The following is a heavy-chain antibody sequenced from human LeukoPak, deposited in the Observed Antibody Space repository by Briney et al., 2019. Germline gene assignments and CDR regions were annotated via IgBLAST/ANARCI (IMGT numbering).Heavy chain of an antibody. CDR3: ARDGTYYYDSSGYYRWFYP. CDR1: GYMFTGYF. Sequence: GASVKVSCKASGYMFTGYFMHWVRQAPGQGLECMGWINPNSGGTNYAQKFQGRVTMTRDMSTSTVYMELSRLRSEDTAVYYCARDGTYYYDSSGYYRWFYPWGQGTLVTVSS. CDR2: INPNSGGT. V-gene: IGHV1-2*02. D-gene: IGHD3-22*01. J-gene: IGHJ5*02.